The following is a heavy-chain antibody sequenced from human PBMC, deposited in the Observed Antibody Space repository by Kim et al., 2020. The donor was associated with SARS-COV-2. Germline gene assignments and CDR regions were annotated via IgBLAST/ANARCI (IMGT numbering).Heavy chain of an antibody. Sequence: GGSLRLSCAASGFTFSNYAMSWVRQAPGKGLEWVSTIRGSGSPTFYADSVKGRFTISRDNSKNTLSLQMDTLGAEDTAIYYCARGLGTGTYHFDYWGQGILVTVSS. V-gene: IGHV3-23*01. CDR1: GFTFSNYA. J-gene: IGHJ4*02. CDR3: ARGLGTGTYHFDY. CDR2: IRGSGSPT.